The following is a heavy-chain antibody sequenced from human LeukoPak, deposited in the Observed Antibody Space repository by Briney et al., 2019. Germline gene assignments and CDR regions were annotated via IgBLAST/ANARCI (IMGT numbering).Heavy chain of an antibody. CDR3: TQLGWWNPKN. CDR2: IYWNDDK. J-gene: IGHJ4*02. D-gene: IGHD1-1*01. Sequence: SGPTLVKPTQTLTLTCTFSGFSLSTNGVVVGWIRQPPGKALEWLAVIYWNDDKRYSPSLKSRLTITKDTSKNQVVLTMTNMDPVDTATYFCTQLGWWNPKNWGQGTLLTVSS. CDR1: GFSLSTNGVV. V-gene: IGHV2-5*01.